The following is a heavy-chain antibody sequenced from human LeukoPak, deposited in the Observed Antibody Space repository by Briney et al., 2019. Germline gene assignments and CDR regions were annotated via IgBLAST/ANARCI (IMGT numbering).Heavy chain of an antibody. CDR2: INTNTGNP. Sequence: ASVKVSCKASGYTFTRYGVNWVRQAPGQGLEWMGWINTNTGNPTYAQGFTGRFVFSLDTSVSTAYLQISSLKAEDTAVYYCARENPFDWPYYFDYWGQGTLVTVSS. D-gene: IGHD3-9*01. V-gene: IGHV7-4-1*02. J-gene: IGHJ4*02. CDR1: GYTFTRYG. CDR3: ARENPFDWPYYFDY.